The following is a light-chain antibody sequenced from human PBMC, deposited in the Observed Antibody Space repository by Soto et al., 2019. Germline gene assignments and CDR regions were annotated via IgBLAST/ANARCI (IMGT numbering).Light chain of an antibody. CDR3: LQYASEPLT. J-gene: IGKJ4*01. Sequence: ETVLTQSPGTLSLSPGERATLSCRASQSVAKNYLAWYQHKPGQGPRLLISGASSRATGIPDRVSGSGSGRDFTLTISRLQPEDFAVYYYLQYASEPLTFGGDTKVEI. CDR2: GAS. V-gene: IGKV3-20*01. CDR1: QSVAKNY.